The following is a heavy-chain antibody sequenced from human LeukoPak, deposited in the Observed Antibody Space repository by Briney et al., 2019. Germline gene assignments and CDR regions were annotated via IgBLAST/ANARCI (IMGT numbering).Heavy chain of an antibody. D-gene: IGHD3-16*02. CDR3: ARGLYYDYVWGSYRFGY. J-gene: IGHJ4*02. CDR2: ISSSSSCI. Sequence: GGSLRLSCAASGFTFSSYSMNWVRQAPGKGLEWVSSISSSSSCIYYADSVKGRFTISRDNAKNSLYLQMNSLRAEDTAVYYCARGLYYDYVWGSYRFGYWGQGTLVTVSS. V-gene: IGHV3-21*01. CDR1: GFTFSSYS.